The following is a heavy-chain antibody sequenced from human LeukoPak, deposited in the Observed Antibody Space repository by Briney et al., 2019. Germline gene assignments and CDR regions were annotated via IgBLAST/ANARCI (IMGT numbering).Heavy chain of an antibody. Sequence: GGSLRLSCAASGFTFSSYAMHWVRQAPGKGLEWVAVISYDGSNKYYADSVKGRFTISRDNSKNTLYLQMNSLRAEDMAVYYCARDGGSYYFDYWGQGTLVTVSS. CDR1: GFTFSSYA. J-gene: IGHJ4*02. CDR2: ISYDGSNK. V-gene: IGHV3-30-3*01. CDR3: ARDGGSYYFDY. D-gene: IGHD1-26*01.